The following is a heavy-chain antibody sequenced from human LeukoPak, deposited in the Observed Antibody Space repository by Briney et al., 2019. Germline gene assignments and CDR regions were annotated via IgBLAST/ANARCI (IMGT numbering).Heavy chain of an antibody. CDR2: ISYDGSNK. D-gene: IGHD6-19*01. V-gene: IGHV3-30*01. CDR1: GFTFSSYA. J-gene: IGHJ4*02. Sequence: GRSLRLSCAASGFTFSSYAMHWVRQAPGRGLEWVAVISYDGSNKYYADSVKGRFTISRDNSKNTLYLQMNSLSAEDTAVYYCARDSGWSTFDYWGQGTLVTVSS. CDR3: ARDSGWSTFDY.